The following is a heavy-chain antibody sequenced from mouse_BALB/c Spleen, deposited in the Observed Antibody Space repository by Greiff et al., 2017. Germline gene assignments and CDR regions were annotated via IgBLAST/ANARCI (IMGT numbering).Heavy chain of an antibody. CDR1: GFTFSSYT. J-gene: IGHJ3*01. V-gene: IGHV5-6-4*01. CDR2: ISSGGSYT. Sequence: EVQLQESGGGLVKPGGSLKLSCAASGFTFSSYTMSWVRQTPEKRLEWVATISSGGSYTYYPDSVKGRFTISRDNAKNTLYLQMSSLKSEDTAMYYCTRDGPIYDGYPFAYWGQGTLVTVSA. CDR3: TRDGPIYDGYPFAY. D-gene: IGHD2-3*01.